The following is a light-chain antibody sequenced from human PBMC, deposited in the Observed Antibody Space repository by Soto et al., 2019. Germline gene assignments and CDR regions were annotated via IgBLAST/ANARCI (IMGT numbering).Light chain of an antibody. V-gene: IGLV1-40*01. J-gene: IGLJ3*02. Sequence: QSVLTQPPSVSGAPGQRVTISCTGSSSNIGAGYHVQWYQQLPGTAPKLLIYGNGNRPSGVPDRFSGSKSGTSASLAITGLQAEDEADYYCQSYDSSLGGWGVFGGGTKLTVL. CDR2: GNG. CDR1: SSNIGAGYH. CDR3: QSYDSSLGGWGV.